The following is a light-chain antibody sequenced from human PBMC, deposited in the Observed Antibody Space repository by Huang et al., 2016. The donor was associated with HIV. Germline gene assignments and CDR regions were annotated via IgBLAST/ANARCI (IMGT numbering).Light chain of an antibody. Sequence: EIVMTQSPATLSVSPGKRATLPCRASQRVSSNLAWYQQKPGQAPRLLLYDASTKATGIPARFSGSGSGTEFTLTISSLQSEDFALYYCQQYHNWPFTFGPGTKV. J-gene: IGKJ3*01. CDR3: QQYHNWPFT. V-gene: IGKV3-15*01. CDR2: DAS. CDR1: QRVSSN.